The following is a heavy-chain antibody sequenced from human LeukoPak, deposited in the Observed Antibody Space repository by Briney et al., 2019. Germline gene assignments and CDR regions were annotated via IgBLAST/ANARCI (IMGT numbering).Heavy chain of an antibody. J-gene: IGHJ6*03. CDR2: IYTSGST. CDR1: GGSISSYY. D-gene: IGHD3-16*02. V-gene: IGHV4-4*07. CDR3: ARDLYGGSYRKNYYYYYMDV. Sequence: PSETLSLTCTVSGGSISSYYWSWIRQPAGKGLEWIGRIYTSGSTNYNPSLKSRVTMSVDTSKNQFSLKLSSVTAADTAVYYCARDLYGGSYRKNYYYYYMDVWGKGTTVTVSS.